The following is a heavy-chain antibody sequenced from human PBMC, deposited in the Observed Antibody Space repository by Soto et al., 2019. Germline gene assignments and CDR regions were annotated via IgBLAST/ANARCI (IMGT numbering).Heavy chain of an antibody. CDR1: GFTFDDYT. CDR3: AKDIVADGGYDSSGYFDY. D-gene: IGHD3-22*01. Sequence: GGSLRLSSAASGFTFDDYTMHWVRQAPGKGLEWVSLISWDGGSTYYADSVKGRFTISRDNSKNSLYLQMNSLRTEDTALYYCAKDIVADGGYDSSGYFDYWGQGTLVTVSS. CDR2: ISWDGGST. J-gene: IGHJ4*02. V-gene: IGHV3-43*01.